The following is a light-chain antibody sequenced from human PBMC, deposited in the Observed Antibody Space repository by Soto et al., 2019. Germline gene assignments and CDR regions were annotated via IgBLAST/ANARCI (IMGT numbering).Light chain of an antibody. CDR1: NSNIGAGYD. J-gene: IGLJ2*01. V-gene: IGLV1-40*01. CDR2: GNI. CDR3: QSYDSSLSVV. Sequence: QSVLTQPPSVSGAPGERVTISCTGSNSNIGAGYDVHWYQQLPGTAPKLLIYGNINRPSGVPDRFSGSKSGASASLAITGLQADDEADCYCQSYDSSLSVVFGGGTKLTVL.